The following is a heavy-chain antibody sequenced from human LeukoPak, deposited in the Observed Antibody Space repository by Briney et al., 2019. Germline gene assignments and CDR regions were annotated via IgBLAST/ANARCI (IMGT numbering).Heavy chain of an antibody. J-gene: IGHJ3*02. CDR1: GGSISSGDYY. D-gene: IGHD1-26*01. CDR2: IYYSGST. Sequence: PSETLSLTCTVSGGSISSGDYYWSWIRQPPGKGLEWIGYIYYSGSTYYNPSLKSRVTISVDTSKNQFSLKLSSVTAADTAVYYCASHSGSYYGITFDIWGQGTMVTVSS. V-gene: IGHV4-30-4*02. CDR3: ASHSGSYYGITFDI.